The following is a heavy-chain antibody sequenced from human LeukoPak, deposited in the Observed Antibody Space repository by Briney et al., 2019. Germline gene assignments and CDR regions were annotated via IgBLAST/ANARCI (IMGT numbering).Heavy chain of an antibody. CDR2: IYYSGST. J-gene: IGHJ4*02. CDR1: GGSISSHY. V-gene: IGHV4-59*11. CDR3: ARGEGFGELLFG. D-gene: IGHD3-10*01. Sequence: SETLSLTCTVSGGSISSHYWSWIRQPPGKGLEWIGYIYYSGSTNYNPSLKSRVTISVDTSKNQFSLKLSSVTAADTAVYYCARGEGFGELLFGWGQGTLVTVSS.